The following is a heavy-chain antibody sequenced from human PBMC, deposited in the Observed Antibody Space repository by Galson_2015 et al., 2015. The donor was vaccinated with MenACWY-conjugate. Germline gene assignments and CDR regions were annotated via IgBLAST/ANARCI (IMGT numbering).Heavy chain of an antibody. CDR2: VSYDASSR. J-gene: IGHJ3*01. D-gene: IGHD5-12*01. Sequence: SLRLSCAASGFRFSSYPFYWVRQSPGKGLEWVAVVSYDASSRYYRDSVQGRFTISRDNSKNTVSLEMSSLGPEDSAVYYCVRAEGWLRSAFDRWGQGTMVTVSS. CDR3: VRAEGWLRSAFDR. V-gene: IGHV3-30*10. CDR1: GFRFSSYP.